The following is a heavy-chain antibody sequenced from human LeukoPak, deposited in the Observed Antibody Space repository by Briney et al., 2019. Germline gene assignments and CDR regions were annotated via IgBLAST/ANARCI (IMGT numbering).Heavy chain of an antibody. J-gene: IGHJ3*02. CDR1: GYTFTGYY. V-gene: IGHV1-2*02. D-gene: IGHD3-10*01. CDR2: INPNSGGT. CDR3: ARNIWFGESSDGFDI. Sequence: ASVTVSCKASGYTFTGYYMHWVRQAPGQGLEWMGWINPNSGGTNYAQKFQGRVTMTRDTSISTAYMELSRLRSDDTAMYYCARNIWFGESSDGFDIWGQGTMVTVSS.